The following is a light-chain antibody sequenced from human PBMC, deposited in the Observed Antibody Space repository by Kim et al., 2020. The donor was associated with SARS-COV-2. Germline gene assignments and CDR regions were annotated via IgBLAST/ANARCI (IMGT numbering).Light chain of an antibody. Sequence: QSVTISCTGSSSDIGIYDYFSWYQQYPGNAPKLIIDDVTKRPSGVPDRFSGSKSANTASLTVSGLQPEVEVDYYCSSYAGSNNGVFGGGTQLTVL. CDR2: DVT. CDR1: SSDIGIYDY. V-gene: IGLV2-8*01. CDR3: SSYAGSNNGV. J-gene: IGLJ3*02.